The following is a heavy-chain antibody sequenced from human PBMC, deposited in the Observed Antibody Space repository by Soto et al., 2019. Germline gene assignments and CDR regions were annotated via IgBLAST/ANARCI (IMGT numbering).Heavy chain of an antibody. CDR2: IWYDGSNK. V-gene: IGHV3-33*01. J-gene: IGHJ6*02. D-gene: IGHD6-13*01. CDR1: GFTFSSYG. Sequence: SLRLSCAASGFTFSSYGMHWVRQAPGKGLEWVAVIWYDGSNKYYADSVKGRFTISRDNSKNTLYLQMNSLRAEDTAVYYCARDSSSWALRYYYYYGMDVWGQGTTVTVSS. CDR3: ARDSSSWALRYYYYYGMDV.